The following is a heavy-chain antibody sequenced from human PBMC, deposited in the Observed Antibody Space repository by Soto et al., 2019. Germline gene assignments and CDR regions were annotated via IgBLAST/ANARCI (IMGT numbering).Heavy chain of an antibody. CDR2: ISGSGGST. D-gene: IGHD6-13*01. CDR1: GFTFSSDA. J-gene: IGHJ4*02. V-gene: IGHV3-23*01. CDR3: AKTLGIAAAGGDY. Sequence: EVQLLESGGGLVQPGGSLSLSCAASGFTFSSDAMSGVRQAPGKGLECVSAISGSGGSTYYADSVKGRFTISRDNSKNTLYLQMNSLRAEDTAVYYCAKTLGIAAAGGDYWGQGTLVTVSS.